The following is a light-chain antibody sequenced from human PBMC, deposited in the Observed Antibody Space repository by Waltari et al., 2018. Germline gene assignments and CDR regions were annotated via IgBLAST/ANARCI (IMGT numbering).Light chain of an antibody. J-gene: IGLJ2*01. V-gene: IGLV2-23*03. CDR1: SRDVGSSNL. CDR2: EGS. Sequence: QSALTQPASVSGSPGQSITISCPATSRDVGSSNLVSWYHQHPGNAPKLMIYEGSKRPSGVSNRFSGSKSGNTASLTISGLQAEDEADYYCCSYAGSSTFVVFGGGTKLTVL. CDR3: CSYAGSSTFVV.